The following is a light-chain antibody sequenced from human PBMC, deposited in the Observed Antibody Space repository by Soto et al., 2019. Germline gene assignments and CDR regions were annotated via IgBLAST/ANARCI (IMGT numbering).Light chain of an antibody. J-gene: IGKJ1*01. V-gene: IGKV3-20*01. CDR3: QRYGSSPRP. CDR1: QSVSSSF. CDR2: GAS. Sequence: EIVLTQSPGTLSLSPGERATLSCRASQSVSSSFLAWYQQKPGQAPRLLIYGASSRATGIPDRFSGSGSGTGFTLTISRLEPEDFAVYYCQRYGSSPRPFGQGTKVEIK.